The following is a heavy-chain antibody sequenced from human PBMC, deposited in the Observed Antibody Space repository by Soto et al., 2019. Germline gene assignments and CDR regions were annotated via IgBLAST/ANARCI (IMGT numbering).Heavy chain of an antibody. CDR2: IYYSGST. Sequence: QVQLQESGPGLVKPSETLSLTCTVSGGSISSYYWSWIRQPPGKGLEWIGYIYYSGSTNYNPSLKSRVTISVDTSKNQFSLKLSSVTAADTAVYYCASKVGIAMGELFPEPYYYYYMDVWGKGTTVTVSS. CDR1: GGSISSYY. CDR3: ASKVGIAMGELFPEPYYYYYMDV. D-gene: IGHD3-16*01. J-gene: IGHJ6*03. V-gene: IGHV4-59*01.